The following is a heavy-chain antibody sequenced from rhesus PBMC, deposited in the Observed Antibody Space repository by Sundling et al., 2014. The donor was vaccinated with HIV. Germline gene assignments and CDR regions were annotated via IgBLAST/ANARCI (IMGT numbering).Heavy chain of an antibody. CDR1: GGSVSDYYY. J-gene: IGHJ4*01. V-gene: IGHV4S9*01. CDR3: AREEWQLYVDY. Sequence: QVQLQESGPGLVKPSETLSLTCAVSGGSVSDYYYWNWIRQPPGKGLEWIGSIYGNSASTYYNPSLKSRVTISIDTSKNQFSLKLTSVTAADTAVYYCAREEWQLYVDYWGQGVLVTVSS. CDR2: IYGNSAST. D-gene: IGHD1-44*02.